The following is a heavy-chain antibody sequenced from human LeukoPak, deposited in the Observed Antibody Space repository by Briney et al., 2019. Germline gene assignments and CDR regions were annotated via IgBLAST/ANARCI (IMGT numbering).Heavy chain of an antibody. CDR3: ARDPYPRANYYYYYGMDV. Sequence: SVKVSCKASGGTFSSYAISWVRQAPGQGLEWMGGIIPIFGTANYAQKFQGRVTITADESTSTAYMELSSLRSEDTAVYYCARDPYPRANYYYYYGMDVWGQGTTVTVSS. CDR2: IIPIFGTA. CDR1: GGTFSSYA. V-gene: IGHV1-69*13. J-gene: IGHJ6*02.